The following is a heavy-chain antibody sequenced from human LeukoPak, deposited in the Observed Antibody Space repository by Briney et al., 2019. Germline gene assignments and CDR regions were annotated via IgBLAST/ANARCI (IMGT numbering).Heavy chain of an antibody. CDR1: GGSFSGYY. Sequence: PSETLSLTCAVYGGSFSGYYWSWIRQPPGKGLEWIGEINHSGSTNYNPSLKSRVTISVDTSKNQFSLKLSSVTAADTAVYYCARRPAAIPAAGYYFDYWGQGTLVTVSS. CDR3: ARRPAAIPAAGYYFDY. D-gene: IGHD6-13*01. CDR2: INHSGST. V-gene: IGHV4-34*01. J-gene: IGHJ4*02.